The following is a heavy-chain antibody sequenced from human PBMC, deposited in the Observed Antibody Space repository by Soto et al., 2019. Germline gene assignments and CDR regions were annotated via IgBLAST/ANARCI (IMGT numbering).Heavy chain of an antibody. CDR2: IYHSGST. J-gene: IGHJ6*04. D-gene: IGHD6-19*01. CDR1: GGSISSSNW. CDR3: ARSDGPPYSSGWYSLEHYGMEV. Sequence: PSETPSRTCAVSGGSISSSNWWSWVRQPPGKGLEWIGEIYHSGSTNYNPSLESRVTISVDKSKNQFSLKLSSVTAADTAVYYCARSDGPPYSSGWYSLEHYGMEVWAIGNTITFS. V-gene: IGHV4-4*02.